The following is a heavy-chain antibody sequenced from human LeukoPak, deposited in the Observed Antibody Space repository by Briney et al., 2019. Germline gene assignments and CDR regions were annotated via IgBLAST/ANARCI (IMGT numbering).Heavy chain of an antibody. CDR1: GFIFDDYG. CDR2: ISGSGART. Sequence: PGGSLRLSCAASGFIFDDYGMSWVRQAPGKGLEWVSAISGSGARTYYADSVKGRFTISRDNSKNTLYLQMNSLRAEDTAVYYCAKGPIVRFDYWGQGTLVTVSS. CDR3: AKGPIVRFDY. D-gene: IGHD1-26*01. J-gene: IGHJ4*02. V-gene: IGHV3-23*01.